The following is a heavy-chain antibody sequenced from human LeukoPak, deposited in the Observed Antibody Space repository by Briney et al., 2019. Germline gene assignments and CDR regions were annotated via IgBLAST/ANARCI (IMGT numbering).Heavy chain of an antibody. CDR3: ALRARGSGYYGSGSYSRAFDI. CDR1: GYTFTGYY. J-gene: IGHJ3*02. Sequence: RASVKVSCKASGYTFTGYYMHWVRQAPGQGLEWMGWINPNSGGTNYAQKFQGRVTMTRDTSISTAYMELSRLRSDDTAVYYCALRARGSGYYGSGSYSRAFDIWGQGTMVTVSS. CDR2: INPNSGGT. V-gene: IGHV1-2*02. D-gene: IGHD3-10*01.